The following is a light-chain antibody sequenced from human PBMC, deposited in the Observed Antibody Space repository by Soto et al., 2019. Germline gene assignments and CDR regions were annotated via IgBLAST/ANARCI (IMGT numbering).Light chain of an antibody. CDR3: QQYGSSPPLT. J-gene: IGKJ4*01. CDR1: QSVRNNY. Sequence: EIVLTQSPGTLSLSPGERATLSCRASQSVRNNYLAWYQQKPGQAPRLLIYGASDRATGIPDRFSGSGSGTDFTLTISRLEPEDFAVYYCQQYGSSPPLTFGGGTKVDIK. V-gene: IGKV3-20*01. CDR2: GAS.